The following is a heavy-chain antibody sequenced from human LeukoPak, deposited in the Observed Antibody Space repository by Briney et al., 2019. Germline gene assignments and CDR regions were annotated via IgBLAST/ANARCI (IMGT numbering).Heavy chain of an antibody. J-gene: IGHJ5*02. CDR2: IRYDGSNK. Sequence: PGGSQRLSCAASGFTFSSYGMHWVRQAPGKGLEWVAFIRYDGSNKYYADSVKGRFTISRDNSKNTLYLQMNSLRAEDTAVYYCAKVPRTATGTSNWFDPWGQGTLVAVSS. CDR1: GFTFSSYG. V-gene: IGHV3-30*02. D-gene: IGHD1-1*01. CDR3: AKVPRTATGTSNWFDP.